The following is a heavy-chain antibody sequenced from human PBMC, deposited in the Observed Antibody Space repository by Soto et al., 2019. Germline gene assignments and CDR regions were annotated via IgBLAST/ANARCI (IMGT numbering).Heavy chain of an antibody. CDR1: GGSISSYY. Sequence: SQTLSLPCTVSGGSISSYYWSWIRQPPGKGLEWIGYIYYSGSTNYNPSLKSRVTISVDTSKNQFSLKLSSVTAADTAVYYCARAAPDFWSGYPALYYYMDVWGKGTTVTVSS. CDR3: ARAAPDFWSGYPALYYYMDV. D-gene: IGHD3-3*01. V-gene: IGHV4-59*01. CDR2: IYYSGST. J-gene: IGHJ6*03.